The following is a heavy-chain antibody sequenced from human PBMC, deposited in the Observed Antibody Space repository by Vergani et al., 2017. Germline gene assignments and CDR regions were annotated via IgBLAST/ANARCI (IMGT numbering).Heavy chain of an antibody. Sequence: QVQLQESGPRLVKPLQTLSLTCTVSGASVNSYYWSWIRQPPGKGLEWMGYVSFRGDTLYDPSVKGRMTISLNTSSNQFSLYLTSVTAADTAVYYCARSRIYYGAGSPDYWGQGTLVTVSS. CDR1: GASVNSYY. CDR3: ARSRIYYGAGSPDY. D-gene: IGHD3-10*01. CDR2: VSFRGDT. V-gene: IGHV4-59*02. J-gene: IGHJ4*02.